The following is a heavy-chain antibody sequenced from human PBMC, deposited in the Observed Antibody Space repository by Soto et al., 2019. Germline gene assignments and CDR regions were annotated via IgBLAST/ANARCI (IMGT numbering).Heavy chain of an antibody. D-gene: IGHD3-22*01. Sequence: QVQLVQSGAEVKKPGASVKVSCKASDYSFTSYGISWVRQAPGQGPEWMGWISGHNGNTNHPQSLQGRVTMTTDTSRNTAYMELRSLRSDDTAVYYCARHRFNYYDDTVYYYFDYWGQGTLVTVSS. J-gene: IGHJ4*02. V-gene: IGHV1-18*04. CDR1: DYSFTSYG. CDR3: ARHRFNYYDDTVYYYFDY. CDR2: ISGHNGNT.